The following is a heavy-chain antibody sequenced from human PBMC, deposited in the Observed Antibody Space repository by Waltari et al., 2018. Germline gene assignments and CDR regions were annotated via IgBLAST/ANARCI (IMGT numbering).Heavy chain of an antibody. D-gene: IGHD2-15*01. CDR3: ATPLAAASPSDHYYYYGLDV. J-gene: IGHJ6*02. Sequence: QVQLVQSGAEVRKPRASVKIACMVAGFSLTDLHIPWVPPTSGKGHEWMGGSDPEDGGTLYAEEFQGRVTVSEDTSADTAYMILSNLRSEDTALYDCATPLAAASPSDHYYYYGLDVWGQGTTVTVSS. CDR2: SDPEDGGT. V-gene: IGHV1-24*01. CDR1: GFSLTDLH.